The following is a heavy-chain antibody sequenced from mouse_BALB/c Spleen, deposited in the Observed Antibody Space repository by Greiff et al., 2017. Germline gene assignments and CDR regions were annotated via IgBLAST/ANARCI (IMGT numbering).Heavy chain of an antibody. D-gene: IGHD1-1*01. CDR3: ARCITTVVARYYAMDY. CDR2: ISSGSSTI. J-gene: IGHJ4*01. CDR1: GFTFSSFG. Sequence: DVQLVESGGGLVQPGGSRKLSCAASGFTFSSFGMHWVRQAPEKGLEWVAYISSGSSTIYYADTVKGRFTISRDNPKNTLFLQMTSLRSEDTAMYYCARCITTVVARYYAMDYWGQGTSVTVSS. V-gene: IGHV5-17*02.